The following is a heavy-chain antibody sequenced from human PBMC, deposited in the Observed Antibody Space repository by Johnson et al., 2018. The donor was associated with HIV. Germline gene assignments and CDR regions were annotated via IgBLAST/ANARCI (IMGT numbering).Heavy chain of an antibody. CDR3: AREGAWEVRPGAFDI. CDR2: IKQDGSEK. CDR1: GFTFNDYA. Sequence: MLLVESGGGVVRPGGSLRLSCAASGFTFNDYAMSWVRQAPGKGLEWVANIKQDGSEKYYVDSVKGRFTISRDNAKNSLYLQMNSLRVEDTAVYYCAREGAWEVRPGAFDIWGQGTMVTVSS. V-gene: IGHV3-7*01. J-gene: IGHJ3*02. D-gene: IGHD1-26*01.